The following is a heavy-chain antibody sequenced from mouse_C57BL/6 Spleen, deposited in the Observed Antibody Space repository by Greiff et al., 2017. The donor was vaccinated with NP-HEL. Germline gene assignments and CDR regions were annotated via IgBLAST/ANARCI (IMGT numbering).Heavy chain of an antibody. CDR3: ARDYGSSYGDY. Sequence: QVQLKESGAELVKPGASVKISCKASGYAFSSYWMNWVKQRPGKGLEWIGQIYPGDGDTNYNGKFKGKATLTADKSSSTAYMQLSSLTSEDSAVYFCARDYGSSYGDYWGQGTTLTVSS. D-gene: IGHD1-1*01. J-gene: IGHJ2*01. CDR2: IYPGDGDT. V-gene: IGHV1-80*01. CDR1: GYAFSSYW.